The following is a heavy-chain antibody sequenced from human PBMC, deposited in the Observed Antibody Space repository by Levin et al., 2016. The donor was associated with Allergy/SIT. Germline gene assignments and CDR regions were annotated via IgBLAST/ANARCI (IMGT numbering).Heavy chain of an antibody. J-gene: IGHJ2*01. D-gene: IGHD1-26*01. CDR2: INPNSGGT. CDR1: GYTFTSYG. CDR3: ARSGSYGSVGYWYFDL. Sequence: ASVKVSCKASGYTFTSYGISWVRQAPGQGLEWMGWINPNSGGTNYAQKFQGRVTMTRDTSISTAYMELSRLRSDDTAVYYCARSGSYGSVGYWYFDLWGRGTLVTVSS. V-gene: IGHV1-2*02.